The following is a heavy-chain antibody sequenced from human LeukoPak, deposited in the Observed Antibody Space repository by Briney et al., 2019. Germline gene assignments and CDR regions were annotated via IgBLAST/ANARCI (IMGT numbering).Heavy chain of an antibody. CDR2: INHSGST. Sequence: PSETLSLTCAVYGGSFSGYYWSWIRQPPGKGLEWIGEINHSGSTNYNPSLKSRVTISVDTSKNQFSLKLSSVTAADTAVYYCARDLTYYDILTGYSRWFDPWGQGTLVTVSS. D-gene: IGHD3-9*01. J-gene: IGHJ5*02. CDR3: ARDLTYYDILTGYSRWFDP. V-gene: IGHV4-34*01. CDR1: GGSFSGYY.